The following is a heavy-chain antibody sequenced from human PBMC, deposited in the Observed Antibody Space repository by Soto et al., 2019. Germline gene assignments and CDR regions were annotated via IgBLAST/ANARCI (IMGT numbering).Heavy chain of an antibody. V-gene: IGHV1-18*01. Sequence: QVQLVQAGAEVKKPGASVKVSCKASVYIFISYGMSWVRQAPGQGLEWMGWVSAYKGNTNYAQKFQGRVTMTTDTSTSTAYMEPRSLRSDDTAVYYCAGDQGGQLADRSGSDYIPTGGMDVWGQGTTVTVSS. J-gene: IGHJ6*02. CDR2: VSAYKGNT. D-gene: IGHD3-10*01. CDR1: VYIFISYG. CDR3: AGDQGGQLADRSGSDYIPTGGMDV.